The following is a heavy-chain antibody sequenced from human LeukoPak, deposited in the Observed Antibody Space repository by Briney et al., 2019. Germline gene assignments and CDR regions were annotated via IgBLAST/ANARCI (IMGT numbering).Heavy chain of an antibody. CDR3: ARSLPYGTTWYGRSDF. Sequence: GGSLRLSCAASGFPFNAYWMTWVRQAPGKGLEWVANIRQDGDTKYYVDSVKGRLTISRDNAMNSLYLQMNSLRAEDTAIYYCARSLPYGTTWYGRSDFWGQGTLVTASS. D-gene: IGHD6-13*01. CDR2: IRQDGDTK. CDR1: GFPFNAYW. J-gene: IGHJ4*02. V-gene: IGHV3-7*03.